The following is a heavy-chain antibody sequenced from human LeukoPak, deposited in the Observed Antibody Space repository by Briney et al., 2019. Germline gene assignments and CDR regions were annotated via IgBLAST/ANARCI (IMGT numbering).Heavy chain of an antibody. J-gene: IGHJ4*02. CDR3: AYGWQWLTRGDY. V-gene: IGHV4-4*02. CDR1: GGSISSSNW. D-gene: IGHD6-19*01. Sequence: SETLSLTCAVSGGSISSSNWWSWVRQPPGKGLEWIGEIYHSGSTYYNPSLKSRVTISVDTSKNQFSLKLSSVTAADTAVYYCAYGWQWLTRGDYWGQGTLVTVSS. CDR2: IYHSGST.